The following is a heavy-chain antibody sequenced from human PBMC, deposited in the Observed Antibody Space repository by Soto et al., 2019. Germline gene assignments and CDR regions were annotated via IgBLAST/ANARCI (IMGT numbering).Heavy chain of an antibody. CDR3: ARAQVNVFLTCYQPRYYFAY. CDR1: GGSISSSNW. J-gene: IGHJ4*02. Sequence: PSETLSLTCAVSGGSISSSNWWSSVRQPPGKGLEWIGEIYHSGSTNYNPSLKSRVTISVDKSKNQFSLKLSSVTAADTAVYYCARAQVNVFLTCYQPRYYFAYWAQRTLVPVSS. D-gene: IGHD3-9*01. CDR2: IYHSGST. V-gene: IGHV4-4*02.